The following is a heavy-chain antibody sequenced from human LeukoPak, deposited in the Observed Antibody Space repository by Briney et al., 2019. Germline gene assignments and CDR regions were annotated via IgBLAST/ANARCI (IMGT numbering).Heavy chain of an antibody. Sequence: GGSLRLSCAASGFTFSSYSMNWVRQAPGKGLEWVSSISSSSSYIYYADSVKGRFTISRDNAKNSLYLQMNSQRAEDTAVYYCASHPYCSSTSCYSNYWGQGTLVTVSS. V-gene: IGHV3-21*01. CDR2: ISSSSSYI. CDR1: GFTFSSYS. D-gene: IGHD2-2*01. J-gene: IGHJ4*02. CDR3: ASHPYCSSTSCYSNY.